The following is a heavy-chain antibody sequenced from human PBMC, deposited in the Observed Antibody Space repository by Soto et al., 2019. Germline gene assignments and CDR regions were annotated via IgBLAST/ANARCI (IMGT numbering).Heavy chain of an antibody. CDR1: GFTFSDYW. V-gene: IGHV3-7*05. J-gene: IGHJ5*02. CDR3: TRAGDHNCFDP. Sequence: EVQLVESGGGLVQTGGSLRLSCAASGFTFSDYWMSWVRQAPGKGLEWVANIKQDEREKFYVDSVKGRFTISRDNAKNSLYLQMNSLRVEDTAVYYCTRAGDHNCFDPRGQGTLVTVSS. CDR2: IKQDEREK. D-gene: IGHD3-16*01.